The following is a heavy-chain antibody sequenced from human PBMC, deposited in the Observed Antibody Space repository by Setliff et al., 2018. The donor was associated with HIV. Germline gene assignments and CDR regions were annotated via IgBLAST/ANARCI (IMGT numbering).Heavy chain of an antibody. V-gene: IGHV4-34*12. D-gene: IGHD5-12*01. CDR1: GGSHSAYY. CDR3: ARRSGYAEDY. CDR2: IIHSGGT. J-gene: IGHJ4*02. Sequence: PSETLSLTCAVKGGSHSAYYWSWIRQPPGKGLEWIGEIIHSGGTNYNPSLKSRVTISVDTSKNQFSLKLSSVTAADTAVYYCARRSGYAEDYWGQGTLVTVSS.